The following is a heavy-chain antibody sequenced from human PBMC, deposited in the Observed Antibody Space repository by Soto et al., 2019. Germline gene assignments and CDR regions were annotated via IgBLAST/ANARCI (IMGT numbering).Heavy chain of an antibody. J-gene: IGHJ6*02. CDR1: GGSISSGGYY. V-gene: IGHV4-31*03. Sequence: SETLSLTCTVSGGSISSGGYYWSWIRQHPGKGLEWIGYIYYSGSTYYNPSLKSRVTISVDTSKNQFSLKLSSVTAADTAVYYCARTVSSSKGMDVWGQGTTVTVSS. D-gene: IGHD6-6*01. CDR3: ARTVSSSKGMDV. CDR2: IYYSGST.